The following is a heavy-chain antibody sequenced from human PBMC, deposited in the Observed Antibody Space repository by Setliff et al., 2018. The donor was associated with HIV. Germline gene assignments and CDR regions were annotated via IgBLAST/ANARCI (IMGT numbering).Heavy chain of an antibody. CDR2: IWYDGSNK. J-gene: IGHJ2*01. V-gene: IGHV3-33*06. D-gene: IGHD2-2*01. CDR3: AKSSRQYQLLTYFDL. Sequence: PGGSLRLSCAASGFTFSSYGMHWVRQAPGKGLEWVAVIWYDGSNKYHADSVKGRFTISRDNSKNTLYLQMNSLRAEDTAVYYCAKSSRQYQLLTYFDLWGRGTLVT. CDR1: GFTFSSYG.